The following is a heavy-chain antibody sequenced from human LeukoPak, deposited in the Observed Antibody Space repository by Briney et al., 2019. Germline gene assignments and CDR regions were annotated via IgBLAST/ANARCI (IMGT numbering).Heavy chain of an antibody. CDR3: ARGLEWLHYYFDY. V-gene: IGHV1-69*05. J-gene: IGHJ4*02. CDR1: GGTFSSYA. CDR2: VIPIFGTA. D-gene: IGHD3-3*01. Sequence: GSSVKVSCKASGGTFSSYAISWVRQAPGQGLEWMGGVIPIFGTANYAQKFQGRVTITTDESTSTAYMELSSLRSDDTAVYYCARGLEWLHYYFDYWGQGTLVTVSS.